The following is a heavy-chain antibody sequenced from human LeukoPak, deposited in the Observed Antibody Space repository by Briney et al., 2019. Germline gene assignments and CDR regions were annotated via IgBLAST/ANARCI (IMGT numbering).Heavy chain of an antibody. J-gene: IGHJ4*02. D-gene: IGHD2-21*01. V-gene: IGHV4-39*02. CDR3: TTVTDSSKIWDY. Sequence: PSETLSLTCSVSDASISANRYYRGWVRQPPGKGLEWIANIHYTGITQYNPSFDSRVTLSADTSKKHFSLKLTSMTAADTAVYYCTTVTDSSKIWDYWGRGISVTVSS. CDR2: IHYTGIT. CDR1: DASISANRYY.